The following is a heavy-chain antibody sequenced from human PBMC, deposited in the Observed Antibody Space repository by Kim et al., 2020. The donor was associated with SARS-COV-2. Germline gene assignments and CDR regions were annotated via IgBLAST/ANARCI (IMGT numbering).Heavy chain of an antibody. CDR3: AKEAAVGWH. J-gene: IGHJ4*02. D-gene: IGHD6-25*01. Sequence: GGSLRLSCAASGFTFSSYGMSWVRQAPGKGLEWVSGISENRATTYYAGSVKGRFTISRDDSKSTLYLQLNSLRAEDTAVYYCAKEAAVGWHWGQGTLVTVSS. CDR2: ISENRATT. V-gene: IGHV3-23*01. CDR1: GFTFSSYG.